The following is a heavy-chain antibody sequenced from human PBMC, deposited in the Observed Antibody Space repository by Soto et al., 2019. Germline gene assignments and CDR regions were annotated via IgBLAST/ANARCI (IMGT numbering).Heavy chain of an antibody. D-gene: IGHD6-19*01. CDR1: GFTFSGSA. CDR2: IRSKANSYAT. Sequence: EVQLVESGGGLVQPGGSLKLSCAASGFTFSGSAMHWVRQASGKGLEWVGRIRSKANSYATAYAASVKGRFTISRDDSKNTAYLQMNSLKTEDTAVSYCTRRRAVAGTGFDYWGQGTLVTVSS. CDR3: TRRRAVAGTGFDY. J-gene: IGHJ4*02. V-gene: IGHV3-73*01.